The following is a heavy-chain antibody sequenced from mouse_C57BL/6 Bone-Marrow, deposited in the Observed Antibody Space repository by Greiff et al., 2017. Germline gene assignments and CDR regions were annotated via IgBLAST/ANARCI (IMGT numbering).Heavy chain of an antibody. Sequence: VQLQQSGAELVRPGASVKLSCTASGFNIKDDYMHWVKQRPEQGLEWIGWIDPENGDTEYASKFQGKATITADTSSNTAYPQLSSLTSEDTAVYYCTVSDYDPDYWGQGTTLTVSS. CDR2: IDPENGDT. CDR3: TVSDYDPDY. CDR1: GFNIKDDY. D-gene: IGHD2-4*01. J-gene: IGHJ2*01. V-gene: IGHV14-4*01.